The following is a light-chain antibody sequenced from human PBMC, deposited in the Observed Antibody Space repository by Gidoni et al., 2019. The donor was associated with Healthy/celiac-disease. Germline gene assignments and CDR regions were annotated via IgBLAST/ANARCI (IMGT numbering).Light chain of an antibody. Sequence: DSQMTQTPSSLSASVGDRVTITGRASQSISSYLNWYQQKPGKAPKLLIYAASSLQSGVPSLFSSSGSGKDFTLTISSLQPEDFATYYCQQSYSTPHTFGQXTKVEIK. CDR3: QQSYSTPHT. CDR2: AAS. J-gene: IGKJ1*01. CDR1: QSISSY. V-gene: IGKV1-39*01.